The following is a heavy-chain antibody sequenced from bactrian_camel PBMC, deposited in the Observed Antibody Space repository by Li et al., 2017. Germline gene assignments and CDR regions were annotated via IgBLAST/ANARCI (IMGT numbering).Heavy chain of an antibody. V-gene: IGHV3-3*01. CDR3: VRDADEGTLFDEFGY. CDR1: GDTASIQHC. CDR2: ISWSGDST. Sequence: HVQLVESGGGSVQAGNSLRLSCAVSGDTASIQHCMGWFRQAPGKGLEWVSAISWSGDSTYYADSVKGQFTISRDNAKNTVYLQMNSLKPEDTAVYYCVRDADEGTLFDEFGYWGQGTQVTVS. D-gene: IGHD5*01. J-gene: IGHJ6*01.